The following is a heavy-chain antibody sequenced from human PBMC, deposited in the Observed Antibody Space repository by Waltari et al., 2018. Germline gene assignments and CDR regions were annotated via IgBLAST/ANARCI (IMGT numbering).Heavy chain of an antibody. CDR3: ARDFVPVGATTDFDY. CDR1: GFTFRSYE. Sequence: EVQLVESGGGLVQPGGSLRLSCAASGFTFRSYEMNWVRQAPGKGLEWVSYISSSGSTIYYADSVKGRFTISRDNAKNSLYLQMNSLRAEDTAVYYCARDFVPVGATTDFDYWGQGTLVTVSS. D-gene: IGHD1-26*01. V-gene: IGHV3-48*03. J-gene: IGHJ4*02. CDR2: ISSSGSTI.